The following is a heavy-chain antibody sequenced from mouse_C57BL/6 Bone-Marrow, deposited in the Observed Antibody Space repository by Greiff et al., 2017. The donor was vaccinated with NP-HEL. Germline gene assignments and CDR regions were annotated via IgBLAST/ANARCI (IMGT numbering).Heavy chain of an antibody. V-gene: IGHV1-4*01. CDR3: ARDYYGKDYYAMDY. Sequence: VQLQQSGAELARPGASVKMSCKASGYTFTSYTMHWVKQRPGQGLEWIGYINPSSGYTKYNQKFKDKATLTADKSSSTAYMQLSSLTSEDSAVYYCARDYYGKDYYAMDYWGQGTSVTVSS. J-gene: IGHJ4*01. CDR1: GYTFTSYT. D-gene: IGHD1-1*01. CDR2: INPSSGYT.